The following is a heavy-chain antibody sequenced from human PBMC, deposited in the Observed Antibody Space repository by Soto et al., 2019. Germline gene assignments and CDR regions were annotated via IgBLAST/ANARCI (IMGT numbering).Heavy chain of an antibody. Sequence: QITLKESGPTLVKPTQTLTLTCTFSGISLSTSGLGVGWIRQPPGKALEWLALIYWDDDKRYRPSLKTRLTITCHTYKDPGALTTTHIVPVEIVTDYCAHSRWLRRWTFVYRVHGTPVT. CDR1: GISLSTSGLG. CDR2: IYWDDDK. D-gene: IGHD5-12*01. J-gene: IGHJ4*01. V-gene: IGHV2-5*02. CDR3: AHSRWLRRWTFVY.